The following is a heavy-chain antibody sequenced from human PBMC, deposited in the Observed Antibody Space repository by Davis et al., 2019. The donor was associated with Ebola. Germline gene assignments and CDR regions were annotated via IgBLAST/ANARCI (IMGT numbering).Heavy chain of an antibody. CDR2: ISSSSSYI. CDR1: GFSFSSYG. J-gene: IGHJ6*02. Sequence: GGSLRLSCAASGFSFSSYGMNWVRQAPGKGLEWVSSISSSSSYIYYADSVKGRFTISRDNAKNSLYLQMNSLRAEDTAVYYCARGRGYCSSTSCFIMDVWGQGTTVTVSS. V-gene: IGHV3-21*04. CDR3: ARGRGYCSSTSCFIMDV. D-gene: IGHD2-2*01.